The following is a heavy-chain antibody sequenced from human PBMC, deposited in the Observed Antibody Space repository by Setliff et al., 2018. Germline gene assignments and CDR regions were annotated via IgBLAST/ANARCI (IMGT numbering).Heavy chain of an antibody. V-gene: IGHV1-18*01. D-gene: IGHD3-3*01. Sequence: VASVKVSCKASGYTFTSYGISWVRQAPGQGLEWMGWISAYNGNTNYAQKLQGRVTMTTDTFTSTAYMELRSLRSDDTAVYYCAISTIFGVVSPTPDAFDIWGQGTMVTVSS. CDR2: ISAYNGNT. CDR3: AISTIFGVVSPTPDAFDI. J-gene: IGHJ3*02. CDR1: GYTFTSYG.